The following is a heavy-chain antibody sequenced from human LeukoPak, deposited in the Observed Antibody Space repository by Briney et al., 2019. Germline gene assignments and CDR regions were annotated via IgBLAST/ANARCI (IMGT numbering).Heavy chain of an antibody. CDR3: ARNSGSYPDHFDY. V-gene: IGHV5-51*01. J-gene: IGHJ4*02. CDR2: IYPGDSDT. Sequence: GESLKISCKGSGYSLTSYWIGWVRQMPGKGMEWMGIIYPGDSDTRYSPSFQGQVTISADKSISTAYLQWSSLKASDTAMYYCARNSGSYPDHFDYWGQGTLVTVSS. CDR1: GYSLTSYW. D-gene: IGHD1-26*01.